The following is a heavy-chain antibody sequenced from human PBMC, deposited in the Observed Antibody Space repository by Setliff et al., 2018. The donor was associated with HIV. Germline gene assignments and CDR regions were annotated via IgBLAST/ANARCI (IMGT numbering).Heavy chain of an antibody. Sequence: ETLSLTCAVSGYSISSSYYWGWFRQPPGKGLEYIGSIYQSGSTYYSPFFKSRVSMSIDTSKDQFSLRLKSLTASDTAVYYCARLDTIMLYTDCWGQGTLVTVSS. CDR3: ARLDTIMLYTDC. CDR2: IYQSGST. CDR1: GYSISSSYY. V-gene: IGHV4-38-2*01. J-gene: IGHJ4*02. D-gene: IGHD3-16*01.